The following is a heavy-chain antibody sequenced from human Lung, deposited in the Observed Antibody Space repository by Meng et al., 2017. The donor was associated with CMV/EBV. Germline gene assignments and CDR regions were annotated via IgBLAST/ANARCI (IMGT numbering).Heavy chain of an antibody. J-gene: IGHJ6*02. V-gene: IGHV4-34*01. Sequence: WDTLSLTCAVYGGSFSGYYWSWVRQPPGKGLEWIGEINHSGNTNYNPSLKSRVTISVDTSKNQFSLKLSSVTAADTAVYYCARELGYCSSTSCYTYYYYGMDVWGQRTTVXVSS. D-gene: IGHD2-2*02. CDR3: ARELGYCSSTSCYTYYYYGMDV. CDR1: GGSFSGYY. CDR2: INHSGNT.